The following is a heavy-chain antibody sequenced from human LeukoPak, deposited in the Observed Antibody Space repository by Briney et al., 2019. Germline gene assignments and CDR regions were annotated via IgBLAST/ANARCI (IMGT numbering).Heavy chain of an antibody. CDR1: GGSISNYY. J-gene: IGHJ3*02. CDR2: IYYTGNT. CDR3: ARPPRHDFDDSRVHDAFDI. Sequence: SETLSLTCTVSGGSISNYYWNWIRQPPGKGPEWIGYIYYTGNTNCNPSLKSRVTISVDTSKNQFSLKLSSVTAADTAVYYCARPPRHDFDDSRVHDAFDIWGQGTMVTVSS. V-gene: IGHV4-59*01. D-gene: IGHD2-15*01.